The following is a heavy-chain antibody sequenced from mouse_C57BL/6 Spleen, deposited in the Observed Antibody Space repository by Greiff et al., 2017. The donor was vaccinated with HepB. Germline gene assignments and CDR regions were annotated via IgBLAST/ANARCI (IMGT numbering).Heavy chain of an antibody. Sequence: DVQLQESGAELVRPGASVKLSCTASGFNIKDDYMHWVKQRPEQGLEWIGWIDPENGDTEYASKFQGKATITADTSSNTAYLQLSSLTSEDTAVYYCTTRNYAYAMDYWGQGTSVTVSS. D-gene: IGHD2-1*01. CDR3: TTRNYAYAMDY. J-gene: IGHJ4*01. CDR2: IDPENGDT. V-gene: IGHV14-4*01. CDR1: GFNIKDDY.